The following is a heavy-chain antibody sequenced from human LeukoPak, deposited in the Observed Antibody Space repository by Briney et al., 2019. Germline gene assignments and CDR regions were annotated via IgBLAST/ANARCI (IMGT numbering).Heavy chain of an antibody. CDR2: ISSSSRTI. V-gene: IGHV3-48*01. D-gene: IGHD1-26*01. J-gene: IGHJ4*02. CDR3: AREGMGVGATSDY. CDR1: GFIFTDYD. Sequence: GGSLRLSCAASGFIFTDYDMNWVSQAPGKGLEWISYISSSSRTIYYADSVKGRFAISRDNAKNSVYLQLNNLRADDTAVYYCAREGMGVGATSDYWGQGALVTVSS.